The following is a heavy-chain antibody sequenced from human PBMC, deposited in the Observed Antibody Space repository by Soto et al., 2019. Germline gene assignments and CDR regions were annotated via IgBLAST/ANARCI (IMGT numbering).Heavy chain of an antibody. D-gene: IGHD2-2*01. V-gene: IGHV1-18*01. CDR1: GYTFTSYG. J-gene: IGHJ6*02. CDR2: ISAYNGNT. CDR3: VRRYAESDYYHGMDV. Sequence: ASVKVSCKASGYTFTSYGISWVRQAPGQGLEWMGRISAYNGNTNYAQKLQGRVTMTTDTSTSTAYMELRSLRSDDTAVYYCVRRYAESDYYHGMDVWGQGTTVTVSS.